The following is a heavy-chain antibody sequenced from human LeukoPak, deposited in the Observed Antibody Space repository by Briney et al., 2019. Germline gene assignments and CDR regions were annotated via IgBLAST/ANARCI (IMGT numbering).Heavy chain of an antibody. Sequence: ASVKVSCKASGYTFTGYYMHWVRQAPGQGLEWMGWISAYNGNTNYAQKLQGRVTMTTDTSTSTAYMELRSLRSDDTAVYYCARTGMAVVVPAAIDYWGQGTLVTVSS. V-gene: IGHV1-18*04. CDR1: GYTFTGYY. J-gene: IGHJ4*02. CDR2: ISAYNGNT. D-gene: IGHD2-2*01. CDR3: ARTGMAVVVPAAIDY.